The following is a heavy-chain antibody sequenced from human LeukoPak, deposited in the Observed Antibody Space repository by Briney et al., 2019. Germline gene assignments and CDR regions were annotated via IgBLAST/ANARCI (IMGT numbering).Heavy chain of an antibody. J-gene: IGHJ4*02. CDR3: ASGRNIAASDY. D-gene: IGHD6-6*01. V-gene: IGHV1-18*01. CDR1: GGTFSSYA. Sequence: GASVKVSCKASGGTFSSYAISWVRQAPGQGLEWMGWISAYNGNTNYAQKLQGRVTMTTDTSTSTAYMELRSLRSDDTAVYYCASGRNIAASDYWGQGTLVTVSS. CDR2: ISAYNGNT.